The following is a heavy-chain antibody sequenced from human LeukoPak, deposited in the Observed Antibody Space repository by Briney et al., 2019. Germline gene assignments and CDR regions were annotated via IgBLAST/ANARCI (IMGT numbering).Heavy chain of an antibody. J-gene: IGHJ4*02. CDR1: GYTFTSYY. V-gene: IGHV1-46*01. Sequence: ASVKVSCKASGYTFTSYYMHWVRQAPGQGLEWMGIINPSGGSTSYAQKFQGRVTMTRDTSTSTVYMELSSLRSEDTAVYYCARDLFRHAAAAGIGYWGQGTVVTVSS. D-gene: IGHD6-13*01. CDR3: ARDLFRHAAAAGIGY. CDR2: INPSGGST.